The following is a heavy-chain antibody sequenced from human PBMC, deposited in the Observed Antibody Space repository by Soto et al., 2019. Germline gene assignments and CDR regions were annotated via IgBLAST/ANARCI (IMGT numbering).Heavy chain of an antibody. CDR3: ASLARGVLNY. Sequence: SETLSLTCTVSGGSISSGGYYWSWIRQHPGKGLEWIGYIYYSGSTYYNPSLKSRVTISVDTSKNQFSLKLSSVTAVDTAVYYCASLARGVLNYWGQGTLVTVSS. CDR1: GGSISSGGYY. CDR2: IYYSGST. J-gene: IGHJ4*02. V-gene: IGHV4-31*03. D-gene: IGHD3-10*01.